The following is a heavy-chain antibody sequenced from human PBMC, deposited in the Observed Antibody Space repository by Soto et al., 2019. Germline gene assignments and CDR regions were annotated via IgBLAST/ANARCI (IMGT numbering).Heavy chain of an antibody. V-gene: IGHV3-30*18. D-gene: IGHD2-15*01. Sequence: GGSLRLSCAASGFTFSSYGMHWVRQAPGKGLEWVAVISYDGSDKYYADSVRGRFTISRDNSKNTLYLQMNSLRAEDTAVYSCAKDVSSGLECSGGNCYSNYFDHWGQGTLVTVSS. CDR2: ISYDGSDK. J-gene: IGHJ4*02. CDR3: AKDVSSGLECSGGNCYSNYFDH. CDR1: GFTFSSYG.